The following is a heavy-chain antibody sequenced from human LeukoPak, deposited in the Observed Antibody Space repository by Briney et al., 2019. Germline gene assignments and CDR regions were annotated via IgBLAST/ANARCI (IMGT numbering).Heavy chain of an antibody. V-gene: IGHV4-39*01. CDR1: GGSISSSSYY. J-gene: IGHJ4*02. CDR3: ARRTDGSGSFFFDF. CDR2: IYYSGST. D-gene: IGHD3-10*01. Sequence: PSETLSLTCTVSGGSISSSSYYWGWIRQPPGKGLEWIGSIYYSGSTYYNPSLKSPVTLSVDTSRNQFSLKLSSVTAADTAVYYCARRTDGSGSFFFDFWGQGILVSVSS.